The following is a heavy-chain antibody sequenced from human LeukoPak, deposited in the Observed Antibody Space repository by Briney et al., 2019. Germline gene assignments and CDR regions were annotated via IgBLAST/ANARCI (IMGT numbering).Heavy chain of an antibody. CDR2: ISSSSSYI. J-gene: IGHJ3*02. CDR1: GFTFSSYS. CDR3: ARGNFDNYGDYVWVAFDI. V-gene: IGHV3-21*01. Sequence: GGSLRLSCAASGFTFSSYSMNWVRQAPGKGLEWVSSISSSSSYIYYADSVKGRFTISRDNAKNSLYLQMNSLRAEDTAVYYCARGNFDNYGDYVWVAFDIWGQGTMVTVSS. D-gene: IGHD4-17*01.